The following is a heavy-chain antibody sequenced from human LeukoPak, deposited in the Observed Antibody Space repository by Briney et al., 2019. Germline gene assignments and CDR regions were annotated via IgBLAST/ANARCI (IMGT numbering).Heavy chain of an antibody. V-gene: IGHV3-30-3*01. CDR2: ISYDGSNK. CDR3: ARVRMTRITIFGVDAFDI. Sequence: PGRSLRLSCAASGFTFSSYALHWVRQAPGKGLEWVAVISYDGSNKYYADSVKGRFTISRDNSKNTLYLQMNSLRAEDTAVYYCARVRMTRITIFGVDAFDIWGQGTMVTVSS. CDR1: GFTFSSYA. J-gene: IGHJ3*02. D-gene: IGHD3-3*01.